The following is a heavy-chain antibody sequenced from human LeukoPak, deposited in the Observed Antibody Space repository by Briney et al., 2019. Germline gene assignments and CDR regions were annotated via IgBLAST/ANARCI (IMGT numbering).Heavy chain of an antibody. CDR1: GFTFSSYG. CDR3: ARGNGLPGTFDY. CDR2: IWYDGSNK. V-gene: IGHV3-33*01. J-gene: IGHJ4*02. D-gene: IGHD1-1*01. Sequence: GGSLRLSCAASGFTFSSYGMHWVRQAPGKGLEWVAVIWYDGSNKYYADSVKGRFTISRDNSKNTLYLQMNSLRAEDTAVYYCARGNGLPGTFDYWGQGTLVTVSS.